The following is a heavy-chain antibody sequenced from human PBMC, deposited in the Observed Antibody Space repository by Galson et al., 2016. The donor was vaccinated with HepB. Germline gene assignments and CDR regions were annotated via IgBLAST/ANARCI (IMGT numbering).Heavy chain of an antibody. J-gene: IGHJ3*01. Sequence: QSGADVKKPGESLKISCKGSGYTFTIYWIAWVRQMPGKGLEWMGIIYPGDSQTIYSPSFQGQVTISVDKSISTAYLQWSSLKASDAAMYYCARRAYGAPCKIWGQGTMVTGSS. CDR1: GYTFTIYW. CDR2: IYPGDSQT. D-gene: IGHD4/OR15-4a*01. V-gene: IGHV5-51*01. CDR3: ARRAYGAPCKI.